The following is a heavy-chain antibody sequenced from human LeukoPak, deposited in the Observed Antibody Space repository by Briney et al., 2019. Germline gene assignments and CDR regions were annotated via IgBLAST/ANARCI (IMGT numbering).Heavy chain of an antibody. CDR1: GFTFTNAW. CDR3: APSQSGSSFFDY. D-gene: IGHD1-26*01. CDR2: IKSKANGGAT. Sequence: GGSLRLSCAASGFTFTNAWMSWVRQAPGKGLEWVGRIKSKANGGATDYAEPVKGRFTISRDDSKNTLFLQMNSLKTEDTAVYYCAPSQSGSSFFDYWGQGTLVTVSS. V-gene: IGHV3-15*01. J-gene: IGHJ4*02.